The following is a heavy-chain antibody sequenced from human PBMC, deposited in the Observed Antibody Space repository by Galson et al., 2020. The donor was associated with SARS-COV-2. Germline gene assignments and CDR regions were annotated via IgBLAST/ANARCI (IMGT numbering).Heavy chain of an antibody. D-gene: IGHD6-13*01. Sequence: GGSLRLSCAASGFTFSASWMHWVRQAPGTGLVYVSRLNPDGSVTAYADSVKGRFTISRDNAKNTLYLQMNSLRVEDTAVYYRATAHSSSANYIDPWGPGTLVTVSS. CDR1: GFTFSASW. J-gene: IGHJ5*02. V-gene: IGHV3-74*01. CDR2: LNPDGSVT. CDR3: ATAHSSSANYIDP.